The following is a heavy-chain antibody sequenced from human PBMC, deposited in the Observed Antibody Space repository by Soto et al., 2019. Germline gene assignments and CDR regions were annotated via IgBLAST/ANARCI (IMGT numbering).Heavy chain of an antibody. V-gene: IGHV1-46*01. J-gene: IGHJ4*02. CDR1: GYTFSDYY. Sequence: QVQLVQSGAEVKKPGASVKVSCKTSGYTFSDYYMHWVRQAPGQRLEWLGIINPSAGRTSYAQKFQDRVTWTRDTSTTTVYMELSRLRSEDTAIYYCARRGESHYHSSGLNEGPLDFWGQGTLVTVSS. CDR3: ARRGESHYHSSGLNEGPLDF. D-gene: IGHD3-22*01. CDR2: INPSAGRT.